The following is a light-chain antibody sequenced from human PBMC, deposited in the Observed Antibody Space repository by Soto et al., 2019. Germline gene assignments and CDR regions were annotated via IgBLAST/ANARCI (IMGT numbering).Light chain of an antibody. Sequence: QSVLTQPPSVPGFPGQSVAISCTGTSSDVGNSNGVSWYHQPPGTVPKLIIYDVNNRPSGVPDRFSGSKSGNTASLTISGLQAEDEGDYYCSSYTSSSTYVFGTGTKVTVL. V-gene: IGLV2-18*02. CDR3: SSYTSSSTYV. CDR1: SSDVGNSNG. J-gene: IGLJ1*01. CDR2: DVN.